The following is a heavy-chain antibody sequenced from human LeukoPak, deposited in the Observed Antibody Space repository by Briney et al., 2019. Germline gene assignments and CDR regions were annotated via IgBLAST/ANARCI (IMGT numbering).Heavy chain of an antibody. V-gene: IGHV4-59*01. CDR1: GGSISSYY. Sequence: SETLSLTCTVSGGSISSYYWSWIRQPPGKGLEWIGYIYYSGSTNYNPSLRSRVTMSVDTSKNQFSLKLTSVTAADTAVYYCARGVREVISPLDYWGQGTLVTVSS. J-gene: IGHJ4*02. CDR2: IYYSGST. CDR3: ARGVREVISPLDY. D-gene: IGHD3-10*01.